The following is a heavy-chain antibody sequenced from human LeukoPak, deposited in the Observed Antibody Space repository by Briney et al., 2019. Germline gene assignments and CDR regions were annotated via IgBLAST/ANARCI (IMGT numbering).Heavy chain of an antibody. V-gene: IGHV3-21*01. D-gene: IGHD3-22*01. Sequence: SSSSYIYYADSVKGRFTISRDNAKNSLYLQMNSLRAEDTAVYYCARDGHYYDNTGYFPHYWGQGTLVTVSS. CDR3: ARDGHYYDNTGYFPHY. CDR2: SSSSYI. J-gene: IGHJ4*02.